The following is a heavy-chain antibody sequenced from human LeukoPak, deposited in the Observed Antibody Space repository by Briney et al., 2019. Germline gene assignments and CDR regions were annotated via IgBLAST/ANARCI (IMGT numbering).Heavy chain of an antibody. CDR2: IYYSGTT. CDR1: GGSISSYY. J-gene: IGHJ4*02. Sequence: SSETLPLTCTVSGGSISSYYWSWIRQPPGKGLEWIGYIYYSGTTNYNPSLKSRVTISVDTSKNQFSLKLSSVTAADTAVYYCARGVYIAAAQYGYWGQGTLVTVSS. V-gene: IGHV4-59*01. D-gene: IGHD6-13*01. CDR3: ARGVYIAAAQYGY.